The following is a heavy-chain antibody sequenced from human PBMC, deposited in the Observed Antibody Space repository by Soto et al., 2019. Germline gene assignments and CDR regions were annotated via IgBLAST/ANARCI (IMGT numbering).Heavy chain of an antibody. CDR3: ARDHSSSWHDFDS. D-gene: IGHD6-13*01. Sequence: QVQLVQSGAEVKKPGASVKVSCKASGYTFTTFGISWVRQAPGQGLEWMGWISAYNGNTNYAQKFQDRVTMTTDTSASTAYMELWSLRSDDTAMYYCARDHSSSWHDFDSWGQGTLVTVSS. J-gene: IGHJ4*02. CDR1: GYTFTTFG. V-gene: IGHV1-18*01. CDR2: ISAYNGNT.